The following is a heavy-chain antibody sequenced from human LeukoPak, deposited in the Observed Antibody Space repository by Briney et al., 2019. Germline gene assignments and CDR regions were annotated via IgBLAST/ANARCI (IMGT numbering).Heavy chain of an antibody. CDR2: ISGSGGST. D-gene: IGHD5-24*01. CDR1: GFTFSSYA. V-gene: IGHV3-23*01. Sequence: PGGSLRLSCAASGFTFSSYAMSWVRQAPGKGLEWVSAISGSGGSTYYADSVKGRFTISRDSSKNTLYLQMNSLRAEDTAVYYCAKRDDSYYYYYMDVWGKGTTVTVSS. J-gene: IGHJ6*03. CDR3: AKRDDSYYYYYMDV.